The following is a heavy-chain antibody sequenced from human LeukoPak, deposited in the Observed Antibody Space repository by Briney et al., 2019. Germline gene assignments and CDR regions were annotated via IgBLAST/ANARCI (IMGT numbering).Heavy chain of an antibody. V-gene: IGHV4-59*01. CDR2: IYYSGST. CDR1: GGSFSGYY. CDR3: ARAGYYGSGSYREQGPLYYFDY. Sequence: PSETLSLTCAVYGGSFSGYYWSWIRQPPGKGLEWIGYIYYSGSTNYNPSLKSRVTISVDTSKNQFSLKLSSVTAADTAVYYCARAGYYGSGSYREQGPLYYFDYWGQGTLVTVSS. D-gene: IGHD3-10*01. J-gene: IGHJ4*02.